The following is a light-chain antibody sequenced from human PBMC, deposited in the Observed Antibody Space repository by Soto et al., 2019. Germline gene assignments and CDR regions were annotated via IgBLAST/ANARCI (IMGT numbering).Light chain of an antibody. CDR1: SSDVGGYNF. CDR3: SSYTTSSTFV. Sequence: QSALTQPASVSGSPGQSITISCTGTSSDVGGYNFVSWYRQDPGKAPKLLIYEVNNRPSGISNRFSGSKSGTLASLTISGLQAEDEADYYCSSYTTSSTFVFGSGTKVTVL. J-gene: IGLJ1*01. V-gene: IGLV2-14*01. CDR2: EVN.